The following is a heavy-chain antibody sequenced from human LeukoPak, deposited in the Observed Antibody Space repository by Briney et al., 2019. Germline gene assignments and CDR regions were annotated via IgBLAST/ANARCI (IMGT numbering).Heavy chain of an antibody. CDR2: IYDSGST. CDR3: ARDRRTNDYDFWSGYYYGDAFDI. V-gene: IGHV4-59*01. D-gene: IGHD3-3*01. Sequence: PLETLSLTCTVSGGSISSYYWSWIRQPPGKGLEWIGYIYDSGSTNYNPSLKSRVTISVDTSKNQFSLKLSSVTAADTAVYYCARDRRTNDYDFWSGYYYGDAFDIWGQGTMVTVSS. CDR1: GGSISSYY. J-gene: IGHJ3*02.